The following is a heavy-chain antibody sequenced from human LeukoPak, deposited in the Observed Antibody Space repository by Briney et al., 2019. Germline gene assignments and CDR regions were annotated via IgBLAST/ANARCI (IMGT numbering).Heavy chain of an antibody. V-gene: IGHV4-59*01. CDR3: AREQWQVRGWFDP. J-gene: IGHJ5*02. Sequence: PSGTLSLTCAVSGGSISSYYWSWIRQPPGKGLEWIGYIYYSGSTNYNPSLKSRVTISADTSKNQFSLKLSSVTAADTAVYYCAREQWQVRGWFDPWSQGTLATVSS. CDR2: IYYSGST. CDR1: GGSISSYY. D-gene: IGHD6-19*01.